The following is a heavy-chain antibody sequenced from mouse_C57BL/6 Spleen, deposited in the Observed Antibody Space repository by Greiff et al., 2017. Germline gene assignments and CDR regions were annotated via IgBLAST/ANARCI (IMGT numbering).Heavy chain of an antibody. D-gene: IGHD2-1*01. CDR2: IDPSDSYT. J-gene: IGHJ4*01. CDR1: GYTFTSYW. CDR3: ARRGGNYLMDY. Sequence: QVQLKQPGAELVMPGASVKLSCKASGYTFTSYWMHWVKQRPGQGLEWIGEIDPSDSYTNYNQKFKGKSTLTVDKSSSTAYMQLSSLTSEDSAVYYCARRGGNYLMDYWGQGTSVTVSS. V-gene: IGHV1-69*01.